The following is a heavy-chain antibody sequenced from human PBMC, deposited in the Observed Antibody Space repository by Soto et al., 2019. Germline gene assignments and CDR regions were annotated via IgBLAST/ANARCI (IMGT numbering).Heavy chain of an antibody. D-gene: IGHD2-2*01. CDR3: ARVGSTSYYYMDV. Sequence: PGGSLRLSCAASGFTFSSYAMHWVRQAPGKGLEYVSAISSNGGSTYYANSVKGRFTISRDNSKNTLYLQMGSLRAEDMAVYYSARVGSTSYYYMDVWGKGTTVTVSS. CDR2: ISSNGGST. V-gene: IGHV3-64*01. CDR1: GFTFSSYA. J-gene: IGHJ6*03.